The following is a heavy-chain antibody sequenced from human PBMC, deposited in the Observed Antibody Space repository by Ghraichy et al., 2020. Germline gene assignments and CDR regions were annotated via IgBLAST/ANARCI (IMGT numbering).Heavy chain of an antibody. CDR2: IYYSGST. CDR3: ARKYGGNSLPTDWYFDL. D-gene: IGHD4-23*01. J-gene: IGHJ2*01. V-gene: IGHV4-59*08. Sequence: SETLSLTCTVPGGSISSYYWSWIRQPPGKGLEWIGYIYYSGSTNYNPSLKSRVTISVDTSKNQFSLKLSSVTAADTAVYYCARKYGGNSLPTDWYFDLWGRGTLVTVSS. CDR1: GGSISSYY.